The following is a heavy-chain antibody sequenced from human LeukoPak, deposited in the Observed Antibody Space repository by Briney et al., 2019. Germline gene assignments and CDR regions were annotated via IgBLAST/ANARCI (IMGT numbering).Heavy chain of an antibody. J-gene: IGHJ6*02. V-gene: IGHV3-23*01. CDR2: IIGSGGST. D-gene: IGHD2-2*01. Sequence: GGSLRLSCAASGFTFSSYAMSWVRQAPGKGLEWVSAIIGSGGSTYYADSVKGRFTISRDNSKNTLYLQMNSLRAEDTAVYYCAKDLEYQLLWPDYYYGMDVWGQGTTVTVSS. CDR3: AKDLEYQLLWPDYYYGMDV. CDR1: GFTFSSYA.